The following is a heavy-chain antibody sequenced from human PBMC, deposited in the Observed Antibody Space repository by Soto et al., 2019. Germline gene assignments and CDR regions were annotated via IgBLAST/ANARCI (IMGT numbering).Heavy chain of an antibody. V-gene: IGHV1-2*04. Sequence: GASVKVSCKASGYSFTDYHIHWVRQAPGQGLEWLGRINPKSGGTSTAQKFQGWVTMTTDTSISTASMELTRLTSDGTAIYYCARGDSTDCSNGVCSFFYNHDMDVWGQGTTVTVSS. CDR3: ARGDSTDCSNGVCSFFYNHDMDV. CDR2: INPKSGGT. J-gene: IGHJ6*02. D-gene: IGHD2-8*01. CDR1: GYSFTDYH.